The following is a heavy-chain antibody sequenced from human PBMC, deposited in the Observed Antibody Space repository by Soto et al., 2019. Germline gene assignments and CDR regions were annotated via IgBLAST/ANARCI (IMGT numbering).Heavy chain of an antibody. D-gene: IGHD5-18*01. Sequence: KQSQTLSLTCAISGDSVSSNSAAWNWIRQSPSGGLEWLGRTYYRSKWDNDYAASVESRITINPDTSKNQFSLQLNSVTPEDTAVYYCVRNRGYSFDSWGQGTLVTVSS. CDR1: GDSVSSNSAA. J-gene: IGHJ4*02. CDR2: TYYRSKWDN. CDR3: VRNRGYSFDS. V-gene: IGHV6-1*01.